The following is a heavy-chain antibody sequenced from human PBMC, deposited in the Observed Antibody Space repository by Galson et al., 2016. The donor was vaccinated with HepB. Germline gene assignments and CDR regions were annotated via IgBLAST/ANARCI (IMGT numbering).Heavy chain of an antibody. V-gene: IGHV3-30*18. J-gene: IGHJ4*02. Sequence: SLRLSCAASGFTFRNYGMTWVRQAPGKGLEWVAVISYDGSNKYYADSVKGRFTISRDNSKNTLYLQMNSLRAEDTAVYYCAKSGRYYGVDHFYSWGQGTLVTVSS. D-gene: IGHD4-17*01. CDR2: ISYDGSNK. CDR3: AKSGRYYGVDHFYS. CDR1: GFTFRNYG.